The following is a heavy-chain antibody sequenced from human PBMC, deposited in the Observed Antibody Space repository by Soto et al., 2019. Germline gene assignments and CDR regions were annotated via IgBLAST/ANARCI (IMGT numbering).Heavy chain of an antibody. J-gene: IGHJ6*02. CDR2: ISYDGSNK. D-gene: IGHD6-6*01. V-gene: IGHV3-30-3*01. CDR3: ARAPIEYSSSSRHDYYYYGMDV. CDR1: GFTFSSYA. Sequence: PVGSLRLSCAASGFTFSSYAMHWVRQAPGKGLEWVAVISYDGSNKYYADSVKGRLTISRDNSKNTLYLQMNSLRAEDTAVYYCARAPIEYSSSSRHDYYYYGMDVWGQGTTVTVSS.